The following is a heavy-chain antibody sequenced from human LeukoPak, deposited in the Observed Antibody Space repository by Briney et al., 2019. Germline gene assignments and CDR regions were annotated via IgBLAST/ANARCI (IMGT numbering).Heavy chain of an antibody. CDR1: GYTFTSYD. J-gene: IGHJ4*02. D-gene: IGHD6-19*01. V-gene: IGHV1-8*01. CDR2: MNPNSGNT. CDR3: ARGLAVAGTGY. Sequence: ASVKVSYKASGYTFTSYDINWVRQATGQGLEWMGWMNPNSGNTGYAQKFQGRVTMTRDTSISTAYMELTSLTSEDTAIYYCARGLAVAGTGYWGQGTLVTVSS.